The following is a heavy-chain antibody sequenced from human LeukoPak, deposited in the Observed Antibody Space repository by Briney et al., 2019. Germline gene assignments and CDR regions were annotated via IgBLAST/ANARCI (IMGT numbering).Heavy chain of an antibody. CDR2: INPNSGGT. J-gene: IGHJ6*02. CDR3: ARAGYQLHGGGYYGVDV. CDR1: GYTFTGHY. Sequence: ASVKVSCKASGYTFTGHYMHWVRQAPGQGLEWMGWINPNSGGTNYAQKFQGRATMTRDTSISTAYMELSRLRSDDTAVYYCARAGYQLHGGGYYGVDVWGQGTTVTVSS. V-gene: IGHV1-2*02. D-gene: IGHD2-2*01.